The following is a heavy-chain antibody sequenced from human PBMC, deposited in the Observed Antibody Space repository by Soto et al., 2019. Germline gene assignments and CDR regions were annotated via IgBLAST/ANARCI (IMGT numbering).Heavy chain of an antibody. J-gene: IGHJ6*02. V-gene: IGHV5-51*01. CDR1: GYSFTSYW. CDR2: IYPGDSDT. CDR3: ARHITMVRGVIPYYYGMDV. Sequence: GESLKISCKGSGYSFTSYWIGWVRQMPGKGLEWMGIIYPGDSDTRYSPSFQGQVTISADKSISTAYLQWSSLKASDTAMYYCARHITMVRGVIPYYYGMDVWGQGTTVTV. D-gene: IGHD3-10*01.